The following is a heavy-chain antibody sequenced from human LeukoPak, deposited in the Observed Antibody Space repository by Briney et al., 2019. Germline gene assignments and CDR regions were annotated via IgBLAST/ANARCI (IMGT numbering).Heavy chain of an antibody. CDR3: AKDWGSGYYADAFDI. J-gene: IGHJ3*02. CDR1: GFTFSSYG. Sequence: PGRSLRLSCAASGFTFSSYGMHWVRQAPGKGLEWVAVISYDGSNKYYADSVKGRFTISRDNSKNTLYLQMNSLRAEDTAVYYCAKDWGSGYYADAFDIWGQGTMVTVSS. D-gene: IGHD3-22*01. V-gene: IGHV3-30*18. CDR2: ISYDGSNK.